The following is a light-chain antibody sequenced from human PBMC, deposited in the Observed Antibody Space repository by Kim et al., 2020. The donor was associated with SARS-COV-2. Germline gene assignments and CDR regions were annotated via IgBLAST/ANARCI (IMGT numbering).Light chain of an antibody. J-gene: IGLJ3*02. V-gene: IGLV4-69*01. Sequence: SVKLTCTPSSGHNSDAIAWHQQQPEKSPRYLMKLNSDGSHSKGDGIPDRFSGSSSGAERYLTISSLQSEDEADYYCQTWGTGIWVFGGGTQLTVL. CDR2: LNSDGSH. CDR3: QTWGTGIWV. CDR1: SGHNSDA.